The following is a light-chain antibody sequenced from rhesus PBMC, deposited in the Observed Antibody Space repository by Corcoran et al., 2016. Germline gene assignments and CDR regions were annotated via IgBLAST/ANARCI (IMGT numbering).Light chain of an antibody. V-gene: IGKV1-46*01. CDR2: SAS. J-gene: IGKJ4*01. CDR1: QTVGNN. Sequence: DIQMTQSPSSLSASVGDTVTITCRASQTVGNNLAWYHQESGQAPNLLIQSASSLQSGAPSRFIGSKAGTDFTLHISSLQAEGIGRFYCQQYYSYPPTFGGGTKVNLK. CDR3: QQYYSYPPT.